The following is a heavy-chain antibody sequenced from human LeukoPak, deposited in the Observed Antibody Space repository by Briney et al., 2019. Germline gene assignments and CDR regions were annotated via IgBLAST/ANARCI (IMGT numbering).Heavy chain of an antibody. J-gene: IGHJ6*02. V-gene: IGHV1-46*01. CDR1: GYTFTSYY. Sequence: ASVKVSCKASGYTFTSYYMHWVRQAPGQGLEWMGIINPSGGSTSYAQKFQGRVTMTRDTSTSTVYMELSSLRSEDTAVYYCARDYLRRGVVGPLYYYYGMDVWGQGTTVTVSS. CDR3: ARDYLRRGVVGPLYYYYGMDV. D-gene: IGHD2-15*01. CDR2: INPSGGST.